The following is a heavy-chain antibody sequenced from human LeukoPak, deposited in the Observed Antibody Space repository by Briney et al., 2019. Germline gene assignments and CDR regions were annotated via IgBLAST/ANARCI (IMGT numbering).Heavy chain of an antibody. Sequence: PSQTLTLTCDVSGYSFSGNSVAWNWIRHAPSSGLEGRGRTNYRSTWCDDYAVSVRGRITINTDTAKNRFSLQLASVTPEDTAVYYRARGSSSSFDYWGQGTLVTVSS. CDR2: TNYRSTWCD. D-gene: IGHD6-13*01. J-gene: IGHJ4*02. V-gene: IGHV6-1*01. CDR3: ARGSSSSFDY. CDR1: GYSFSGNSVA.